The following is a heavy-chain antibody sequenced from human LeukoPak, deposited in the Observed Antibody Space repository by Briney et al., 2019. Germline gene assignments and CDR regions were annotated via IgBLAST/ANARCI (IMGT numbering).Heavy chain of an antibody. V-gene: IGHV3-7*01. Sequence: GGSLRLSCAASGFTFSSYWMSWVRQAPGKGLEWVANIKQDGSEKYYVDSVKGRFTISRDNAKNPLYLQMNSLRAEDTAVYYCAREGYNWNDALFGVVIIDPADYYYYMDVWGKGTTVTVSS. CDR1: GFTFSSYW. D-gene: IGHD3-3*01. CDR3: AREGYNWNDALFGVVIIDPADYYYYMDV. CDR2: IKQDGSEK. J-gene: IGHJ6*03.